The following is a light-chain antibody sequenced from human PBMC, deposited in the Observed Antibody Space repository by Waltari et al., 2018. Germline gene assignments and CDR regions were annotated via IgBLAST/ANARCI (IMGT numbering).Light chain of an antibody. CDR3: AAWDDSLSGLV. V-gene: IGLV1-47*01. CDR1: RSNIGSNY. J-gene: IGLJ3*02. Sequence: QSVLTQPPSASGTPGQKVTISCNGSRSNIGSNYVYWYQQFPGTAPKLLIFKNNQRPSGVPYRFSDSKSGTSASLAINGLRSEDEADYYCAAWDDSLSGLVLGGGTKVTVL. CDR2: KNN.